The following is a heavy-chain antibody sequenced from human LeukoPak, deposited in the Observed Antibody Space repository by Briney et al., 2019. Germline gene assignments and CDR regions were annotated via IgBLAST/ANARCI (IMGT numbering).Heavy chain of an antibody. CDR1: GASITSSY. CDR2: IYSGST. V-gene: IGHV4-59*01. Sequence: SETLSLTCSVSGASITSSYWSWIRQTPGKGLEWIGNIYSGSTNYNPSFESRVTVSLDTSKNQFSLRLTSVTAADTALYYCARDGYGSGSYSWFDPWGQGTLVTVSS. J-gene: IGHJ5*02. D-gene: IGHD3-10*01. CDR3: ARDGYGSGSYSWFDP.